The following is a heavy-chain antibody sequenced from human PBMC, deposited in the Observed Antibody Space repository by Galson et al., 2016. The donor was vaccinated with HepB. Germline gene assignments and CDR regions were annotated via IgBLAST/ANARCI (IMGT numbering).Heavy chain of an antibody. V-gene: IGHV3-53*01. CDR1: GFTVSSNY. D-gene: IGHD3-10*01. CDR2: LYPAGNT. Sequence: SLRLSCAASGFTVSSNYVNWVRLAPGKGLEWVSILYPAGNTYYADSVKGRFTISRDNSKNTVFLQMNSLRAEDTAVYYCARVKQPWRYYDGSDRDYWGQGTLVTVSS. J-gene: IGHJ4*02. CDR3: ARVKQPWRYYDGSDRDY.